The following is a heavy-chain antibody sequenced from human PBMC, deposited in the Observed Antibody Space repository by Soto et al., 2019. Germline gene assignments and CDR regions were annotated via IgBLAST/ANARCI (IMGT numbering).Heavy chain of an antibody. CDR1: GYTFTSYG. Sequence: QVQLVQSGAEVKKPGASVKVSCKASGYTFTSYGISWVRQAPGQGLEWMGWISAYNGNTNYSQKLQGRVTMPTDTYTSTADMDLRSLRSDDTAVYYCVVAAQHYSFDYWGQRTLVTVSS. J-gene: IGHJ4*02. CDR3: VVAAQHYSFDY. D-gene: IGHD2-15*01. V-gene: IGHV1-18*01. CDR2: ISAYNGNT.